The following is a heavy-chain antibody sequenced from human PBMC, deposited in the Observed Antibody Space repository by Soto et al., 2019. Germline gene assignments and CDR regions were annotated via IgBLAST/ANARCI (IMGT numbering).Heavy chain of an antibody. D-gene: IGHD2-2*01. CDR2: IILIPGTA. CDR3: ARSQGSSTSLEIYYYYYYGMDV. J-gene: IGHJ6*02. CDR1: GGTFGSYA. Sequence: QVQLVQSGAEVKKPGSSVKVSCKASGGTFGSYAISWVRQAPGQGLEWMGGIILIPGTANYAGKFQGRVTIAADESTSTAYMELSSLRSEDTAVYYCARSQGSSTSLEIYYYYYYGMDVWGQGTTVTVSS. V-gene: IGHV1-69*01.